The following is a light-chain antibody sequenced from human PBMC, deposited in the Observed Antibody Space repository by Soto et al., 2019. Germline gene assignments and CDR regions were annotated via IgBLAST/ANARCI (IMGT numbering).Light chain of an antibody. Sequence: ILMTQSPSSLSASVGDRVTITCRASQSISIYLNWYQQKPGKAPNLLIYAASSLQSGVPSRFSGFGSGTDFTLTISSLQPEDFATYYCQQSYSTPRTFGQGTKLEIK. J-gene: IGKJ2*01. V-gene: IGKV1-39*01. CDR2: AAS. CDR3: QQSYSTPRT. CDR1: QSISIY.